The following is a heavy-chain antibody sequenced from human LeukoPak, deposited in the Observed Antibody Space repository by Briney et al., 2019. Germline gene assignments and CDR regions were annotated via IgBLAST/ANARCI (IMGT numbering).Heavy chain of an antibody. CDR1: GFTFSSYS. CDR3: ASGFAATPVY. Sequence: PGGSLRLSCAASGFTFSSYSMNWVCQAPGKGLEWVSSISSSSSYIYYADSVKGRFTISRDNAKNSLYLQMNSLRAEDTAVYYCASGFAATPVYWGQGTLVTVSS. V-gene: IGHV3-21*01. CDR2: ISSSSSYI. J-gene: IGHJ4*02. D-gene: IGHD2-15*01.